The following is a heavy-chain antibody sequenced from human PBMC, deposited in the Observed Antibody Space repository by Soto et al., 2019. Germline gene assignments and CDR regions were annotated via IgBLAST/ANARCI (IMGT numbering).Heavy chain of an antibody. D-gene: IGHD1-20*01. CDR3: ARIQRSITYYFDY. V-gene: IGHV2-26*01. CDR2: IFSNDEK. Sequence: SWVRQAPGKGLEWLAHIFSNDEKSYSTSLKSRLTISKDTSKSQVVLTMTNMDPVDTATYYCARIQRSITYYFDYWGQGTLVTVSS. J-gene: IGHJ4*02.